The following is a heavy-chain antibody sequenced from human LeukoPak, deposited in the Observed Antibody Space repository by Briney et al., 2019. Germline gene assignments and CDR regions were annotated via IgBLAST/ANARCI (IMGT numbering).Heavy chain of an antibody. V-gene: IGHV4-59*11. CDR3: ARGTGFYDSSGHYYWGYFDS. CDR2: IYYSGTT. CDR1: GGSISSHY. Sequence: PSETLSLTCTVSGGSISSHYRSWFRQTPGERPEWIAFIYYSGTTNYNPSPKGRVTISIDSSKNQFSLKLSSVTAADTAIYYCARGTGFYDSSGHYYWGYFDSWGQGTLVPVSS. D-gene: IGHD3-22*01. J-gene: IGHJ4*02.